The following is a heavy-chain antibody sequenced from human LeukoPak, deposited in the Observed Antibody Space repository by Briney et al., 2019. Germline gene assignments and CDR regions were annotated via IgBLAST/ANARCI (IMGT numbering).Heavy chain of an antibody. Sequence: PGGSLRVSCAASGFTFSSYAMSWVRQAPGKGLEWVSAISGSGGSTYYADSVKGRFTISRDNSKNTLYLQMNSLRAEDTAVYYCAKNSRYYDFWSGYAYMDVWGKGTTVTVSS. D-gene: IGHD3-3*01. V-gene: IGHV3-23*01. J-gene: IGHJ6*03. CDR3: AKNSRYYDFWSGYAYMDV. CDR2: ISGSGGST. CDR1: GFTFSSYA.